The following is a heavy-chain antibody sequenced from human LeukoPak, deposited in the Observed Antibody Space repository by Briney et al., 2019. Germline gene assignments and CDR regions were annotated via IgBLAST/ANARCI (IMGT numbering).Heavy chain of an antibody. Sequence: GGSLRLSCAASGFTFSSYSMNWVRQAPGKGLEWVSSISSTGSYIYYADSVKGRFTISRDNPGNVMYLQMDSLRAEDTAVYYCARDARYDFWSGEDYWGQGTLVTVSS. CDR2: ISSTGSYI. V-gene: IGHV3-21*04. D-gene: IGHD3-3*01. CDR3: ARDARYDFWSGEDY. J-gene: IGHJ4*02. CDR1: GFTFSSYS.